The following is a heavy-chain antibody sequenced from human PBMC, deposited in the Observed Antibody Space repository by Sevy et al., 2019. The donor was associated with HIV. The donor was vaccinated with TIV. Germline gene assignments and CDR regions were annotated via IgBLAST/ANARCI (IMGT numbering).Heavy chain of an antibody. Sequence: GGSLRLSCAASGFTFSRYAMHWVRQAPGKGLEWVAVIWYDGSNKNYADSVKGRVTISRDNSKNTLYLQMNSLRTDDTSLYYCASEYSRSSPYYFDYWGQGTLVTVSS. CDR3: ASEYSRSSPYYFDY. CDR1: GFTFSRYA. V-gene: IGHV3-33*08. CDR2: IWYDGSNK. D-gene: IGHD6-6*01. J-gene: IGHJ4*02.